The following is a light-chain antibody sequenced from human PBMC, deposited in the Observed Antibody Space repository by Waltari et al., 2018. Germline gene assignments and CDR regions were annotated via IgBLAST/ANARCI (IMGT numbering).Light chain of an antibody. CDR1: SSDIGGYNY. V-gene: IGLV2-14*01. Sequence: QSAPTQPPSVSGSPGQSVTISCTGTSSDIGGYNYVSWYQQHPGKGPKLLIHGVSNRPSVVSDRFSGSKSGNTASLTISGLQPEDEADYYCYSYTASRTGVFGSGTKLTVL. J-gene: IGLJ6*01. CDR3: YSYTASRTGV. CDR2: GVS.